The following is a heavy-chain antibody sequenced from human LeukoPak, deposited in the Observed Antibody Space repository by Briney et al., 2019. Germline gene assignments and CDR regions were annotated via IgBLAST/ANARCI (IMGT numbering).Heavy chain of an antibody. D-gene: IGHD3-10*01. CDR2: IKQDGSEK. Sequence: GGSLRLSCAASGFTFSSYWMSWVRQAPGKGLEWVANIKQDGSEKYYVDSVKGRFTIFRDNAKNSLYLQMNSLRAEDTAVYYCARDITMVRGGYYYYYYGMDVWGQGTTVTVSS. CDR1: GFTFSSYW. V-gene: IGHV3-7*01. CDR3: ARDITMVRGGYYYYYYGMDV. J-gene: IGHJ6*02.